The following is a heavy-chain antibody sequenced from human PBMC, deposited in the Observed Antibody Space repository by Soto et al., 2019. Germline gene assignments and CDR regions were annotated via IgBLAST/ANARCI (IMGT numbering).Heavy chain of an antibody. D-gene: IGHD3-22*01. Sequence: QVTLKESGPVLVKPTETITLTCTVSGFSLSNPRMGVSWIRQPPGKALEWLAHIFSNDEKSYSTSLKSRLTSFRDTSKSQVVLTMTNMDPVDTATYYCARIQRISMIVVSKPYFDYWGQGALVTVSS. J-gene: IGHJ4*02. CDR3: ARIQRISMIVVSKPYFDY. CDR2: IFSNDEK. CDR1: GFSLSNPRMG. V-gene: IGHV2-26*01.